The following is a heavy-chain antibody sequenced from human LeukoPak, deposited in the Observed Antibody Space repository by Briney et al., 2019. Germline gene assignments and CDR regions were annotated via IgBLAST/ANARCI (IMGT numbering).Heavy chain of an antibody. CDR1: GFTFDDYG. J-gene: IGHJ4*02. D-gene: IGHD6-13*01. V-gene: IGHV3-7*03. CDR3: TKDITAGGLDY. CDR2: INQDASEK. Sequence: GGSLRLPCAASGFTFDDYGMHWVRQAPGKGLEWVATINQDASEKDYVDSVKGRFTISRDNAKNSLYLQMNSLRTDDTALYYCTKDITAGGLDYWGQGTLVTVSS.